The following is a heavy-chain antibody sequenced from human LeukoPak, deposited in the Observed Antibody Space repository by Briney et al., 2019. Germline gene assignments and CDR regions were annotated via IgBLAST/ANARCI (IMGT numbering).Heavy chain of an antibody. CDR2: ISYDGSNK. J-gene: IGHJ4*02. Sequence: GGSLRLSCAASGFTFSSYAMHWVRQAPGKGLEWVAVISYDGSNKYYADSVKGRFTISRDNSKNTLDLQMNSLRAEDTALYYCASNIVVADTTDYWGQGTLVTVSS. V-gene: IGHV3-30*04. CDR3: ASNIVVADTTDY. D-gene: IGHD3-22*01. CDR1: GFTFSSYA.